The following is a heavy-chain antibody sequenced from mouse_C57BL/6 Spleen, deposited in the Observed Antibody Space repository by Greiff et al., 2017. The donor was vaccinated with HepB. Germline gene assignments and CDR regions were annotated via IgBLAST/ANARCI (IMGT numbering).Heavy chain of an antibody. CDR3: ARRYYGYDGLDY. J-gene: IGHJ2*01. Sequence: DVQLQESGPELVKPGASVKIPCKASGYTFTDYNMDWVKQSHGKSLEWIGDINPNNGGTIYNQKFKGKATLTVDKSSSTAYMELRSLTSEDTAVYYCARRYYGYDGLDYWGQGTTLTVSS. D-gene: IGHD2-2*01. CDR2: INPNNGGT. CDR1: GYTFTDYN. V-gene: IGHV1-18*01.